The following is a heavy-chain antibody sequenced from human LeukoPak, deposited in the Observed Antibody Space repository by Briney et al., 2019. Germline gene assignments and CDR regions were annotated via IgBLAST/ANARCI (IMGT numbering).Heavy chain of an antibody. CDR3: ARERGWELPSSFDS. V-gene: IGHV3-7*01. CDR1: GFTFNDYW. D-gene: IGHD1-26*01. Sequence: GGSLRLSRAASGFTFNDYWMSWVRQAPGKGLEWVANIKPDGGDKYYVDSVKGRFTISRDNGKNSMCLQMNSLRAEDTAVYYCARERGWELPSSFDSWGQGTLVTVSS. J-gene: IGHJ4*02. CDR2: IKPDGGDK.